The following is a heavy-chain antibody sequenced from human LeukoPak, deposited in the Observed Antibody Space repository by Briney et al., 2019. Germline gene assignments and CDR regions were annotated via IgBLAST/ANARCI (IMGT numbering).Heavy chain of an antibody. CDR3: ARDLGGVGGFDY. V-gene: IGHV4-59*01. CDR2: IYYSGST. Sequence: LETLSLTCTVSGGSISSYYWSWIRQPPGKGLEWIGYIYYSGSTNYNPSLKRRVTISVDTSQNQFALKLSSVTAADTAVYYCARDLGGVGGFDYSGQGTLVTASS. CDR1: GGSISSYY. J-gene: IGHJ4*02. D-gene: IGHD3-10*01.